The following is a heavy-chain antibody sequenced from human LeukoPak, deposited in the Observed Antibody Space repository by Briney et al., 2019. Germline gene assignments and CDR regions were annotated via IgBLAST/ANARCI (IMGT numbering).Heavy chain of an antibody. CDR3: ARAEGGGDAIDY. J-gene: IGHJ4*02. CDR2: INHSGST. Sequence: SETLSLTCAVYGGSFSGYYWSWIRQPPGKGLEWIGEINHSGSTYYNPSLKSRVTISVDRSKNQFSLKLSSVTAADTAVYYCARAEGGGDAIDYWGQGTLVTVSS. CDR1: GGSFSGYY. D-gene: IGHD2-21*02. V-gene: IGHV4-34*01.